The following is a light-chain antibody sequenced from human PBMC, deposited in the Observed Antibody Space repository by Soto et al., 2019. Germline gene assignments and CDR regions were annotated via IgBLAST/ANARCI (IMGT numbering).Light chain of an antibody. J-gene: IGKJ2*01. V-gene: IGKV1-39*01. Sequence: IQMTQSPSSLSASVGDTVTITFRARQFPKNFLNCYLQKRGRHPKLLIFAATALECGAPDRFPATVSWTDFTLTIICVQHEAFGSYFWQPSYRSVQTFSQWTNVDIK. CDR1: QFPKNF. CDR3: QPSYRSVQT. CDR2: AAT.